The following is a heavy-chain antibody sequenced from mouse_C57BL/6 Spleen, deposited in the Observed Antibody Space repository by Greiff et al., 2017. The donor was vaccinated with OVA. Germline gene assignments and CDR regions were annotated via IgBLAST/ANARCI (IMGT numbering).Heavy chain of an antibody. CDR1: GFTIKNTY. Sequence: EVQLQQSVAELVRPGASVKLSCTASGFTIKNTYMHWVKQRPEQGLEWIGRIDPANGNTKYAPKFQGKATITADTSSNTAYLQLSSLTSEDTAIYYCARGDGYYLDYWGQGTTLTVSA. V-gene: IGHV14-3*01. J-gene: IGHJ2*01. CDR2: IDPANGNT. D-gene: IGHD2-3*01. CDR3: ARGDGYYLDY.